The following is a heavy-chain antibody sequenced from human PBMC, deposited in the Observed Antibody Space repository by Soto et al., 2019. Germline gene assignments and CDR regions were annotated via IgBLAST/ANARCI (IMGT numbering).Heavy chain of an antibody. V-gene: IGHV1-2*02. CDR2: INPYSGGA. CDR3: ARGRGIAARPKEGLDY. CDR1: GYTFTDYF. J-gene: IGHJ4*02. Sequence: ASVKVSCKASGYTFTDYFIHWVRQAPGQGLEWIGWINPYSGGADLSQKFQGRVTMTRDTSISTAYMELSRLRSDDTAVYYCARGRGIAARPKEGLDYWGQGTLVTVSS. D-gene: IGHD6-6*01.